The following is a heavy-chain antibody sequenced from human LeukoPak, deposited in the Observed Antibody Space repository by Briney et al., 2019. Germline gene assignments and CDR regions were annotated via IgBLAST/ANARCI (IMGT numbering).Heavy chain of an antibody. D-gene: IGHD5-12*01. CDR3: ASQGSGYDSPIDH. CDR2: IIADGSYT. CDR1: GFTFSSYW. V-gene: IGHV3-74*01. Sequence: PGGSLRLSCAASGFTFSSYWMHWVRQAPGKGPVWVSRIIADGSYTNYADSVKGRFTISRDNARNSLYLQMNSLRAEETAVYYCASQGSGYDSPIDHWGQGTLVTVSS. J-gene: IGHJ4*02.